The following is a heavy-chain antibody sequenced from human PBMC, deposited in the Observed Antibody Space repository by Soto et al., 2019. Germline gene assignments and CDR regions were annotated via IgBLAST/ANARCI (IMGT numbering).Heavy chain of an antibody. CDR1: GGSISSGGYY. J-gene: IGHJ6*02. V-gene: IGHV4-31*03. CDR2: IYYSGST. D-gene: IGHD1-26*01. CDR3: ARWEMPYYYYGMDG. Sequence: PSETLSLTCTVSGGSISSGGYYWSWIRQPPGKGLEWLGYIYYSGSTYYNPSLKSRVSISVDTSKNQFSLKLSSVTAADTAVYYCARWEMPYYYYGMDGWDQGTTVTAS.